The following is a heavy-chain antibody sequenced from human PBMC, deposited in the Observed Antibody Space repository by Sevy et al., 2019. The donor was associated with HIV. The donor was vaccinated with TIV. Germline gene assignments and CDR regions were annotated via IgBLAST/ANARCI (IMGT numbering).Heavy chain of an antibody. CDR3: ARDLGSGSYTYYDY. Sequence: GGSLRLSCAASGFTFSDYYMSWIRQAPGKGLEWVSYISSSGSTIYYADSVKGRFTISRDNAKNSLYLQMNSLRAEDTAVYYGARDLGSGSYTYYDYWCQGTLVTVSS. CDR1: GFTFSDYY. CDR2: ISSSGSTI. J-gene: IGHJ4*02. D-gene: IGHD1-26*01. V-gene: IGHV3-11*01.